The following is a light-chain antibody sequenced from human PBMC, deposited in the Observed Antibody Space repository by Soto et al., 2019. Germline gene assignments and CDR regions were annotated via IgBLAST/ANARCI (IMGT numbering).Light chain of an antibody. Sequence: QSVLTQPASVSGSPGQSITISCTGTSSDVGRYDYVSWYQQHPGKAPKLMVSEVSHRPSGVSNRFSGSKSGNTASLTISGLQAEDEADYYCSSYSTMGPYVFGAGTKVTVL. CDR2: EVS. J-gene: IGLJ1*01. CDR3: SSYSTMGPYV. CDR1: SSDVGRYDY. V-gene: IGLV2-14*01.